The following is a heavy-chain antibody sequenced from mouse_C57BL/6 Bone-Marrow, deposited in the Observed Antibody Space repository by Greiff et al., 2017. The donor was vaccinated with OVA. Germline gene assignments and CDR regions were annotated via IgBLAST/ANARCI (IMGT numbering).Heavy chain of an antibody. V-gene: IGHV1-50*01. CDR1: GYTFTSYW. CDR3: ARWEGDYYGSSPYYYAMDY. J-gene: IGHJ4*01. CDR2: IDPSDSYT. Sequence: QVQLQQPGAELVKPGASVKLSCKASGYTFTSYWMQWVKQRPGQGLEWIGEIDPSDSYTNYNQKFKGKATLTVDTSSSTAYMQLSSLTSEDSAVYYCARWEGDYYGSSPYYYAMDYWGQGTSVTVSS. D-gene: IGHD1-1*01.